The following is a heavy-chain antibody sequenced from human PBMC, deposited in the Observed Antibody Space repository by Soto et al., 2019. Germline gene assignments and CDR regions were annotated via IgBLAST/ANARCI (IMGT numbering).Heavy chain of an antibody. J-gene: IGHJ5*02. V-gene: IGHV3-23*01. D-gene: IGHD2-2*01. Sequence: PGGSLRLSCAASGFTFSSYAMSWVRQAPGKGLEWVSAISGTGDSTYYADSVKGRFTISRDNSKNTLYLQMNSLRAEDTAVYYCAKDTVPVATPWFDPWGQGTLVTAPQ. CDR1: GFTFSSYA. CDR3: AKDTVPVATPWFDP. CDR2: ISGTGDST.